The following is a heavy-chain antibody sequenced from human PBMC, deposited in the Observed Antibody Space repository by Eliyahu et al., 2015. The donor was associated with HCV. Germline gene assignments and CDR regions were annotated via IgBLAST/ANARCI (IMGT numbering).Heavy chain of an antibody. CDR3: ARYDYGDDYFDF. Sequence: QVQLQESGPGLVEPSDTLSLTCGVSNYSIRSRHWVALVSRTPPGGGQGSTYIHYIGKAHYNPSLKSRVTMSVDKSKNQFSLNLRSVTAEDTATYYCARYDYGDDYFDFWGQGTRVTVSS. V-gene: IGHV4-28*01. D-gene: IGHD4-17*01. CDR2: IHYIGKA. J-gene: IGHJ4*02. CDR1: NYSIRSRHW.